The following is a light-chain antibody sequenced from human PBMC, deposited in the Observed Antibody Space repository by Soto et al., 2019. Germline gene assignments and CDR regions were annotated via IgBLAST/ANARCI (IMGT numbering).Light chain of an antibody. J-gene: IGLJ3*02. CDR1: SSDVGGYNY. Sequence: QSVLTQPASVSGSPGQSITISSTGASSDVGGYNYVSWYQQHPGKAPKLIIYEVSNRPSGVSNRFSGSKSGNTASLTISGLQAEDEADYYCSSYTSSNTWVFGGGTKLTVL. CDR3: SSYTSSNTWV. V-gene: IGLV2-14*01. CDR2: EVS.